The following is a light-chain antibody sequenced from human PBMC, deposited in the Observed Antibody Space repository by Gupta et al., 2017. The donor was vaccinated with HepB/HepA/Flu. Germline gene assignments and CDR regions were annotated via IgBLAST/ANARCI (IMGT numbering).Light chain of an antibody. J-gene: IGKJ3*01. CDR2: LGS. Sequence: DTVMTQSPLSLPVTPGEPASISCRSSQSLLHSNGYNYLDWYLQKPGQSPQLLIYLGSNRAAGVPDRFSGSGSGTDFTLKISRVEAEDVGVYYCKQARQTLSFGPGTKVDIK. CDR3: KQARQTLS. CDR1: QSLLHSNGYNY. V-gene: IGKV2-28*01.